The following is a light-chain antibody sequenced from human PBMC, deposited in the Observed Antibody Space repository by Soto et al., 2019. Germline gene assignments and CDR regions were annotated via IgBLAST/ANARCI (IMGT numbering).Light chain of an antibody. V-gene: IGKV1-9*01. J-gene: IGKJ4*01. CDR2: ATS. Sequence: DIQLTQSPSFLSASVGDRVTITCRASQGLNSYFAWYQQKPGKAPKLLLYATSTLQSVFPSRFSGRGSGAEFTLTITILQPEDIATYYCQQLNSYPVTFGGGTKVEIK. CDR1: QGLNSY. CDR3: QQLNSYPVT.